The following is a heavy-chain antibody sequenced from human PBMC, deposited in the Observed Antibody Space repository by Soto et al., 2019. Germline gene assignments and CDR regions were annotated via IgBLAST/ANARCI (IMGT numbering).Heavy chain of an antibody. Sequence: PGESLKISCKGSGYSFTSYWIGWVRQMPGEGLEWMGIIYPGDSDTRYSPSFQGQVTISADKSISTAYLQWSSLKASDTAMYYCARGGYYDILTGYYTPNYFDYWGQGTLVTVSS. V-gene: IGHV5-51*01. CDR1: GYSFTSYW. J-gene: IGHJ4*02. CDR2: IYPGDSDT. CDR3: ARGGYYDILTGYYTPNYFDY. D-gene: IGHD3-9*01.